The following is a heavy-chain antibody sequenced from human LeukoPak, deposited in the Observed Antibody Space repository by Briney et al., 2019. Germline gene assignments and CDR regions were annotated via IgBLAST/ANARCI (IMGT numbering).Heavy chain of an antibody. CDR1: GFTFSDYY. V-gene: IGHV3-11*01. CDR3: ARDERHSPDV. Sequence: GGSLRLSCAASGFTFSDYYMTWIRQAPGKGLEWVSYITSSGDAIYYADSVKGRFTISRDNTKNSLFLLMNSLRAEDTAVYYCARDERHSPDVWSQGTTVTVSS. D-gene: IGHD6-25*01. J-gene: IGHJ6*02. CDR2: ITSSGDAI.